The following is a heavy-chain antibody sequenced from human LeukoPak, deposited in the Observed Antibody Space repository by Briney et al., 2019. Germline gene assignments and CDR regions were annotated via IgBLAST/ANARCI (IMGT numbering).Heavy chain of an antibody. CDR3: ARDGIQLWPPVPRFDY. J-gene: IGHJ4*02. D-gene: IGHD5-18*01. V-gene: IGHV4-39*07. CDR1: GGSISSSSYY. Sequence: KPSETLSLTCTVSGGSISSSSYYWSWIRQPPGKGLEWIGEINHSGSTNYNPSLKSRVTISVDTSKNQFSLKLSSVTAADTAVYYCARDGIQLWPPVPRFDYWGQGTLVTVSS. CDR2: INHSGST.